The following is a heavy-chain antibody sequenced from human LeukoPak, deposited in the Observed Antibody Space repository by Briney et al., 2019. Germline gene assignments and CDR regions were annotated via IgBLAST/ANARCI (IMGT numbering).Heavy chain of an antibody. V-gene: IGHV1-18*01. CDR2: FSPYNGDT. CDR1: GYTFTNLG. J-gene: IGHJ6*02. Sequence: ASVKVSSKPSGYTFTNLGVSWVRGAPGQRLEAMGWFSPYNGDTNFALKLQGRVTVTTDTSTSKAYMELRSLRSDDTAVYYCARASRNYYYGMDVWGQGTTVTV. CDR3: ARASRNYYYGMDV.